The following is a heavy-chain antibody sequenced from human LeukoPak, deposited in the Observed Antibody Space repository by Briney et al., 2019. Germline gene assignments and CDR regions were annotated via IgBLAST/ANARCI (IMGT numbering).Heavy chain of an antibody. CDR2: LFDSVNT. D-gene: IGHD5-18*01. V-gene: IGHV4-61*08. Sequence: PSETLSLTCTVSGGSISSGGYYWSWIPQHPGKGLEWIANLFDSVNTKDNPSLQSRLTLSADTSKNQFSLRLSSVTAADTAVYYCATIKRGSIFGYFDFWGQGIKVTVSS. CDR3: ATIKRGSIFGYFDF. J-gene: IGHJ4*02. CDR1: GGSISSGGYY.